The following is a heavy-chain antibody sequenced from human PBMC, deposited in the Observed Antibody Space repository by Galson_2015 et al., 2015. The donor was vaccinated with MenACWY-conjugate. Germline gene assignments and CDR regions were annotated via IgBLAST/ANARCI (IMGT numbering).Heavy chain of an antibody. CDR1: GFTFSSYS. D-gene: IGHD5-18*01. CDR3: ARGGRGYSYGLGY. Sequence: SLRLSCAASGFTFSSYSMNWVRQAPGKGLEWVSYLSSSSSTIYYADSVKGRFTISRDNAKNSLYLQMNSLRAEDTAVYYCARGGRGYSYGLGYWGQGTLVTVSS. J-gene: IGHJ4*02. CDR2: LSSSSSTI. V-gene: IGHV3-48*04.